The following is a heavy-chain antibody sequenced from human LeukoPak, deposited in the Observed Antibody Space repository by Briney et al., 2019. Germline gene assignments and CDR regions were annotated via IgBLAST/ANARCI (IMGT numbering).Heavy chain of an antibody. CDR1: GDSISSYY. J-gene: IGHJ6*03. D-gene: IGHD3-3*01. Sequence: SETLSLTCTVSGDSISSYYWSWIRQPAGKGLEWIGRIYTSGSTNYNPSLKSRVTMSVDTSKNHFSLKLSSVTAADTAVYYCASGFGVVYYYYMDVWGKGTTVTVSS. CDR3: ASGFGVVYYYYMDV. V-gene: IGHV4-4*07. CDR2: IYTSGST.